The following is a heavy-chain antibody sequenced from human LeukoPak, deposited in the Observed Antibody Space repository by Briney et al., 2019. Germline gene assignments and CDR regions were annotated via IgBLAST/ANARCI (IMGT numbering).Heavy chain of an antibody. CDR2: IYYSGSN. Sequence: SETLSLTCTVSGDSISSSSSYWGWIRQPPGKGLEWIGSIYYSGSNFDNPSLKSRVTISVDTSKNQFSLKLSSVTAADTAVYYCARHSRVGGNPNLDYWGQGALVTVSS. J-gene: IGHJ4*02. CDR1: GDSISSSSSY. CDR3: ARHSRVGGNPNLDY. D-gene: IGHD4-23*01. V-gene: IGHV4-39*01.